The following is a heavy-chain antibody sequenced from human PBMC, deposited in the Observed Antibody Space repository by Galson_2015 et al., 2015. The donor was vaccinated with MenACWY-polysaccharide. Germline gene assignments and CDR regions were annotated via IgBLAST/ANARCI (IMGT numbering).Heavy chain of an antibody. V-gene: IGHV3-23*01. D-gene: IGHD4-23*01. CDR3: AKRMTTVGAFDI. CDR1: GFTFSSCA. Sequence: SLRLSCAASGFTFSSCAMSWVRQAPGKGLEWVSGISGSGGTTYYADSVKGRFTISRDNSKNTLCLQMNSLRAEDTAVYYCAKRMTTVGAFDIWGHGTMVTVSS. J-gene: IGHJ3*02. CDR2: ISGSGGTT.